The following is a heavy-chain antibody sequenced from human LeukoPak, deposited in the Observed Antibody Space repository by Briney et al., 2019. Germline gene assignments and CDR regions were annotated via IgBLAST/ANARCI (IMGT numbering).Heavy chain of an antibody. Sequence: ASVKVSCKASGYTFTGYYMHWVRQAPGQGLEWMGWINPNSGGTNYAQNFQGRVTMTSDTSISTAYMELSSLRSDDTAVFYCARGRLREGFDYWGQGTLVTVSS. J-gene: IGHJ4*02. CDR2: INPNSGGT. D-gene: IGHD1-26*01. CDR1: GYTFTGYY. V-gene: IGHV1-2*02. CDR3: ARGRLREGFDY.